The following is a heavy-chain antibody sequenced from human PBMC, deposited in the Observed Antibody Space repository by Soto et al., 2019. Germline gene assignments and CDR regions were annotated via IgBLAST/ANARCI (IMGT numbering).Heavy chain of an antibody. J-gene: IGHJ4*02. CDR2: MNPNSGNT. CDR3: ARGEPYDILTGYSDY. Sequence: QVQLVQCGAEVKKPGASVKVSCTASRYTFTSSDINWVRQASGQGIEWMGWMNPNSGNTGYAQKFQGRVTMTRNTSISTAYMELSSLRSEDTAVYYCARGEPYDILTGYSDYWGQGTLVTVSS. D-gene: IGHD3-9*01. V-gene: IGHV1-8*01. CDR1: RYTFTSSD.